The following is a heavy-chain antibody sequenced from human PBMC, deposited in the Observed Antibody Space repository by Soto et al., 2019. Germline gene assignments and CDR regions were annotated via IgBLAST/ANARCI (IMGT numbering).Heavy chain of an antibody. D-gene: IGHD3-10*01. CDR2: IYPGDSDT. V-gene: IGHV5-51*03. J-gene: IGHJ4*02. Sequence: VQLVQSGAEVKKPGESLKISCKGSGYSFTSYWIGWVRQMPGKGLEWMGIIYPGDSDTRYSPPFQGQVTISADKSISTAYLQWSGLKASDTAMYYCVSHESLDISFGSGSHIDYWGQGTLVTVSS. CDR1: GYSFTSYW. CDR3: VSHESLDISFGSGSHIDY.